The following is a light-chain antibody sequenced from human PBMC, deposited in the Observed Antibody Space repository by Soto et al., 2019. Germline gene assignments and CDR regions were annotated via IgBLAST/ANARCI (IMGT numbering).Light chain of an antibody. V-gene: IGKV1-5*03. CDR2: KAS. CDR3: QQYNSYCT. Sequence: DIQMTQSPSTLSAYVGDRVTITCRASQSISSWLAWYQQKPGKAPKLLIYKASSLESGVPSRCSGSGSGTEFTLTISSLQPDDFATYYCQQYNSYCTFGQGTKLEIK. J-gene: IGKJ2*02. CDR1: QSISSW.